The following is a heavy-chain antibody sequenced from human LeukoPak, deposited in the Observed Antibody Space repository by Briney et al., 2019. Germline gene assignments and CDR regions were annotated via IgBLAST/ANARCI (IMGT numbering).Heavy chain of an antibody. Sequence: GGSLRLSCVASGFTFSSRWMHWVRQAPGKGLVWVSRINSDVSSAGYADSVKGRFAISRDDAKNTLYLQMNSLRAEDTAVYYCARRNAMDVWGQGTTVIVFS. J-gene: IGHJ6*02. CDR2: INSDVSSA. CDR3: ARRNAMDV. CDR1: GFTFSSRW. V-gene: IGHV3-74*01.